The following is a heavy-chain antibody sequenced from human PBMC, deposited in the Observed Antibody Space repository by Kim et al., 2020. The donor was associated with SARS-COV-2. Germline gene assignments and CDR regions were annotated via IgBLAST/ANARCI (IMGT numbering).Heavy chain of an antibody. V-gene: IGHV3-73*01. J-gene: IGHJ4*02. D-gene: IGHD3-10*01. Sequence: KGRFTISKDDAKNTAYLQMNSMKTEDTVVYYCTSSGYYYGSGTGQYYFDYWGQGTLVTVSS. CDR3: TSSGYYYGSGTGQYYFDY.